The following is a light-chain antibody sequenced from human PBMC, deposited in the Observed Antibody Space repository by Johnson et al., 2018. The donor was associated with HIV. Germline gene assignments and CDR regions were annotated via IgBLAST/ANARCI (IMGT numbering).Light chain of an antibody. Sequence: QSVLTQPPSVSAAPGQKVTISCSGSSSNIGNNYVSWYQQLPGTAPKLLIYDNNKRPSGIPDRFSGSKSGTSATLGITGLQTGDEADYYCGTWESNLSAGAYVFGTGTKVTVL. CDR1: SSNIGNNY. CDR2: DNN. CDR3: GTWESNLSAGAYV. J-gene: IGLJ1*01. V-gene: IGLV1-51*01.